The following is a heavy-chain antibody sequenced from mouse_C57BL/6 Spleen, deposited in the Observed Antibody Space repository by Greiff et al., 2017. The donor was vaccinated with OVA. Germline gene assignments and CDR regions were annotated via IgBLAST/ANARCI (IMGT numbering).Heavy chain of an antibody. CDR1: GFTFSDYY. CDR2: ISNGGGST. V-gene: IGHV5-12*01. J-gene: IGHJ4*01. Sequence: DVMLVESGGGLVQPGGSLKLSCAASGFTFSDYYMYWVRQTPEKRLEWVAYISNGGGSTYYPDTVKGRFTISRDNAKNTLYLQMSRLKSEDTAMYYCARVGWDVYYAMDYWGQGTSVTVSS. CDR3: ARVGWDVYYAMDY. D-gene: IGHD4-1*01.